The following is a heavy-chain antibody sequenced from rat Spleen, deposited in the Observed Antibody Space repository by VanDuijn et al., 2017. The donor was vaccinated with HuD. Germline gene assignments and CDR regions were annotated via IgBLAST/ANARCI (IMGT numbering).Heavy chain of an antibody. D-gene: IGHD4-3*01. J-gene: IGHJ3*01. Sequence: EVQLVESGGGLVQPGRSLKLSCAASGFTFSNYGMAWVRQAPTKALERVATSSSDGSRTYYLDSVKGRFTIHRDNAKSTLDLQMDSLRSEDTATYYCGRFGGLRSWFAFWGQGTLVTVSS. V-gene: IGHV5-29*01. CDR1: GFTFSNYG. CDR2: SSSDGSRT. CDR3: GRFGGLRSWFAF.